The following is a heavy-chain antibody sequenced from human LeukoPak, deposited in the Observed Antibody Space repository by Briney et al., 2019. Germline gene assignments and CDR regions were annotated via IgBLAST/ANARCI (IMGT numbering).Heavy chain of an antibody. D-gene: IGHD4-17*01. Sequence: PSETLSLTCTVSGGSISSSSYYRGWIRQPPGKGLEWIGSIYSSGSTYYNPSPKRRVTISVDTSKNQFSLKLSSVTAADTAVYYCARALGDYEGYFALSGRGTLVTVSS. CDR2: IYSSGST. CDR3: ARALGDYEGYFAL. J-gene: IGHJ2*01. CDR1: GGSISSSSYY. V-gene: IGHV4-39*07.